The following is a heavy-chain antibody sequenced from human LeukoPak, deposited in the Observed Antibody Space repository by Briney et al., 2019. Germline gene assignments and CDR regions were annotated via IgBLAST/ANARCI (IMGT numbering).Heavy chain of an antibody. V-gene: IGHV3-53*05. CDR3: ARSGRGSSTDYLDS. D-gene: IGHD2-2*01. CDR2: IYGDDNT. J-gene: IGHJ4*02. CDR1: GFTVSSNY. Sequence: PGGSLRLSCAATGFTVSSNYMNWVRQAPGKGLEWVSLIYGDDNTRYADSVKGRFTISRDNSKNTLYLQMNSLRPDDTAVYYCARSGRGSSTDYLDSWGQGTRVTVSS.